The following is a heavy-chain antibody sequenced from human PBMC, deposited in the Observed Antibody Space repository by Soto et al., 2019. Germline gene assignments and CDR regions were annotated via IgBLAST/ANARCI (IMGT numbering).Heavy chain of an antibody. D-gene: IGHD6-13*01. J-gene: IGHJ4*02. CDR2: IWYDGSNK. Sequence: PGGSLRLSCAASGFTFSSYGMHWVRQAPGKGLEWVAVIWYDGSNKYYADSVKGRFTISRDNSKNTLYLQMNSLRAEDTAVYYCARGGAAAGGDIFDYWGQGTLVTVSS. CDR3: ARGGAAAGGDIFDY. V-gene: IGHV3-33*01. CDR1: GFTFSSYG.